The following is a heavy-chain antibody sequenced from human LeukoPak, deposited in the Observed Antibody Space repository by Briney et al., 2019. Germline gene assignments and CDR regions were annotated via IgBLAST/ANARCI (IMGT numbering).Heavy chain of an antibody. D-gene: IGHD3-22*01. CDR1: GFTFSSYG. CDR2: ISGSGGST. J-gene: IGHJ4*02. CDR3: AKVFRLGGAYYYDSSGYHPLDY. V-gene: IGHV3-23*01. Sequence: PGGSLRLSCATSGFTFSSYGMSWVRQAPGKGLEWVSAISGSGGSTYYADSVKGRFTISRDNSKNTLYLQMNSLRAEDTAVYYCAKVFRLGGAYYYDSSGYHPLDYWGQGTLVTVSS.